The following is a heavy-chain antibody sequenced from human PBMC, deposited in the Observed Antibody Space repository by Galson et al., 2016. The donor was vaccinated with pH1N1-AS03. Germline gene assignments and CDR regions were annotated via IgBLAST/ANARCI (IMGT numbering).Heavy chain of an antibody. J-gene: IGHJ6*02. CDR1: GYTFTSYG. CDR2: ISGYNGNT. V-gene: IGHV1-18*01. D-gene: IGHD5-24*01. CDR3: AKVGGEGYNWYFYGMDV. Sequence: SVKVSCKASGYTFTSYGITWVRQAPGQGLEWMGWISGYNGNTKYAQKFPGRVTMTTDTSTSTAYMELRSLRSDDTAVYYCAKVGGEGYNWYFYGMDVWGQGTTVTVSS.